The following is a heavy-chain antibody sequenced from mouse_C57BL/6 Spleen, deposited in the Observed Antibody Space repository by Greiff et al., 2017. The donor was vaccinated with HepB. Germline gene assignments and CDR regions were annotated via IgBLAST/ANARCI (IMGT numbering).Heavy chain of an antibody. CDR3: ARGGYQLLFDY. Sequence: QVQLQQSGAELVKPGASVKLSCKASGYTFTSYWMHWVKQRPGQGLEWIGMIHPNSGSTNYNEKFKSKATLTVDKSSSTAYMQLSSLTSEDSAVYYCARGGYQLLFDYWGQGTTLTVSS. J-gene: IGHJ2*01. CDR2: IHPNSGST. V-gene: IGHV1-64*01. CDR1: GYTFTSYW. D-gene: IGHD2-2*01.